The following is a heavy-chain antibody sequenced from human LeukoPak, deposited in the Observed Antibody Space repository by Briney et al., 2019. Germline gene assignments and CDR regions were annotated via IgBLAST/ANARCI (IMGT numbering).Heavy chain of an antibody. V-gene: IGHV1-2*04. CDR1: GYTFTDYY. CDR2: INPSSGGT. D-gene: IGHD3-10*01. J-gene: IGHJ4*02. CDR3: ARVSMRGGSGSYYPLHY. Sequence: ASVKVSCKASGYTFTDYYIHWVRQAPGQGLEWMGWINPSSGGTYFSRKFQDWVTLTRDMSISTAYMELSRLKSDDTAVYYCARVSMRGGSGSYYPLHYWGQGTLVTVSS.